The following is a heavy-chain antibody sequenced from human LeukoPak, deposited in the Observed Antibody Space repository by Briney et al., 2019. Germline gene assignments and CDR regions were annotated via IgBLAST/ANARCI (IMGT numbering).Heavy chain of an antibody. V-gene: IGHV3-43*01. J-gene: IGHJ5*02. D-gene: IGHD3-9*01. CDR2: ISWDGGST. CDR1: GFTFDDYT. Sequence: GSLRLSCAASGFTFDDYTMHWVRQAPGKGLEWVSLISWDGGSTYYADSVKGRFTISRDNSKNSLYLQMNSLRTEDTALYYCAKDNEYYDILTGYYRWFDPWGQGTLVTVSS. CDR3: AKDNEYYDILTGYYRWFDP.